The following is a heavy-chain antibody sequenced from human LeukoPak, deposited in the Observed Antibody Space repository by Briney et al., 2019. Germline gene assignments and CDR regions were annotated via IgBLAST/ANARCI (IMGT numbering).Heavy chain of an antibody. Sequence: GGSLRLSCAASGFTFSSYAMHWVRQAPGKGLEWVAVISYDGSNKYYADSVKGRFTTSRDNSKNTLYLQMNSLRAEDTAVYYCARVSGGRHAYDYWGQGTLVTVSS. CDR2: ISYDGSNK. CDR1: GFTFSSYA. J-gene: IGHJ4*02. V-gene: IGHV3-30-3*01. CDR3: ARVSGGRHAYDY. D-gene: IGHD1-26*01.